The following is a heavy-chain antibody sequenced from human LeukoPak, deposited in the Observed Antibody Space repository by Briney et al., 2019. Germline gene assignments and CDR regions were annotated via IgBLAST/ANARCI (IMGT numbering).Heavy chain of an antibody. Sequence: SETLSLTCTVSGGSISSYYCSWIRQPPGKGLEWIGYIYYSGSTNYNPSLKSRFTISVDTSKNQFSLKLSSVTAADTAVYYCARLYSNYGYYFDHGGQGTLVTVYS. D-gene: IGHD4-11*01. CDR3: ARLYSNYGYYFDH. CDR1: GGSISSYY. V-gene: IGHV4-59*08. J-gene: IGHJ4*02. CDR2: IYYSGST.